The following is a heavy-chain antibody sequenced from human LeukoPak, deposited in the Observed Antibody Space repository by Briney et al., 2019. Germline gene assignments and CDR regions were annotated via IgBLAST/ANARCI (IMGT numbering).Heavy chain of an antibody. CDR2: ITSTPNSYAT. CDR3: TGGSGWYSLDY. D-gene: IGHD6-19*01. J-gene: IGHJ4*02. CDR1: GFTFSGSA. Sequence: PGGSLTLSCAASGFTFSGSAMHWVRQASGKGLEAVGRITSTPNSYATVYAAWVKGRFTISRDDSQNTAYLQMNSLKTEDTAVYYCTGGSGWYSLDYWGQGTLVTVSS. V-gene: IGHV3-73*01.